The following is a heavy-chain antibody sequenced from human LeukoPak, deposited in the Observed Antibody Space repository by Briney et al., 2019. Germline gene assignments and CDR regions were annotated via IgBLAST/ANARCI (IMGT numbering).Heavy chain of an antibody. D-gene: IGHD6-6*01. CDR3: ATWAPRPHNWAGERYFDY. CDR2: FDPEDGEI. Sequence: ASVKVSCKVSGYTLTELSMHWVRQAPGKGLEWMGGFDPEDGEIIYAQKFQGRVTMTEDTSTDTAYMELSSLRSEDTAVYYCATWAPRPHNWAGERYFDYWGQGTLVTVSS. CDR1: GYTLTELS. V-gene: IGHV1-24*01. J-gene: IGHJ4*02.